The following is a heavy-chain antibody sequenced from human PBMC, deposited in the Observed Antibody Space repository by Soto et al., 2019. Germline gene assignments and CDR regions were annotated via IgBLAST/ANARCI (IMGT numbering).Heavy chain of an antibody. J-gene: IGHJ4*02. D-gene: IGHD2-2*01. CDR3: VRDRSSFYCSGSSCSIDPHFDF. V-gene: IGHV3-30*09. Sequence: PGGSLRLSCAASGFTFNSYVMHWVRQAPGKGLEWVAVVSYDGSNRYYAASVKGRFAISRDNSKNTLYLQMNSLRAEDTAIYHCVRDRSSFYCSGSSCSIDPHFDFWGQGALVTVS. CDR1: GFTFNSYV. CDR2: VSYDGSNR.